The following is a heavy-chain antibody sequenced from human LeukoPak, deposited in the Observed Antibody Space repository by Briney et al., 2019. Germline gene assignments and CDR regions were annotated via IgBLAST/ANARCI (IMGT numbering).Heavy chain of an antibody. CDR1: GGSFSGYY. J-gene: IGHJ4*02. CDR3: ARGRRGALVVVPAAMLWFDY. D-gene: IGHD2-2*01. CDR2: INHSGST. V-gene: IGHV4-34*01. Sequence: SETMSLTRAVYGGSFSGYYWSWIRQPPGKGLEWIGEINHSGSTNYNPSLKSRVTISVDTSKNQCSLKLSSVTAADTAVYYCARGRRGALVVVPAAMLWFDYWGQGTLVTVSS.